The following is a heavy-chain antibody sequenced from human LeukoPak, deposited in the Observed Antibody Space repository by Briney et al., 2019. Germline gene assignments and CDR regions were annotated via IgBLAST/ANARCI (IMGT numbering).Heavy chain of an antibody. D-gene: IGHD6-13*01. V-gene: IGHV3-9*03. CDR3: AKGTPYSSSWYDDYFDY. J-gene: IGHJ4*02. CDR1: GFTFDDYA. Sequence: GGSLRLSCAASGFTFDDYAMHWVRQAPGKGLEWVSGISWNSGSIGYADSVKGRFTISRDNAKNSLYLQMNSLRAEDMALYYCAKGTPYSSSWYDDYFDYWGQGTLVTVSS. CDR2: ISWNSGSI.